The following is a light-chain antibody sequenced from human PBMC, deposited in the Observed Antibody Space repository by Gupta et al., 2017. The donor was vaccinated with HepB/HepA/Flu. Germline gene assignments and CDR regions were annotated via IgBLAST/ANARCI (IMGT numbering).Light chain of an antibody. Sequence: SALSQPASVSGSPGQSIIIACTGTTTDVCRYNYVSWYQQHPGKAPNLILYDVTNRPSGVSNRFSGAKSGNTASLSISGLQAEDEADYYCISYTTSFTWVFGGGTKLTVL. CDR2: DVT. CDR3: ISYTTSFTWV. J-gene: IGLJ3*02. CDR1: TTDVCRYNY. V-gene: IGLV2-14*01.